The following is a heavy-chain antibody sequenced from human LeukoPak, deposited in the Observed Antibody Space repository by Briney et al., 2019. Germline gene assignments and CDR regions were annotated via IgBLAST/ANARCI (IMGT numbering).Heavy chain of an antibody. Sequence: ASVKVSCKASGYTFTSYAMHWVRQAPGQRLEWMGWINAGNGNTKYSQKFQGRVTITRDTSASTAYMELSSLRSEDTAVYYCAREDSGLIDFDYWGQGTLVTVSS. V-gene: IGHV1-3*01. CDR2: INAGNGNT. J-gene: IGHJ4*02. CDR3: AREDSGLIDFDY. D-gene: IGHD3-22*01. CDR1: GYTFTSYA.